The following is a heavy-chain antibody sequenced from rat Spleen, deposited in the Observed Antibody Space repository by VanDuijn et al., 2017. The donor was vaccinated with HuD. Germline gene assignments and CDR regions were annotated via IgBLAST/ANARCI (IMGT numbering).Heavy chain of an antibody. CDR2: ISTSGSRT. D-gene: IGHD1-6*01. CDR3: ASLMYTPDYLGVMDV. J-gene: IGHJ2*01. Sequence: EVQLVESGGGLVQPGRSLKLSCAASGFTFSDFYMAWVRQSPKKGLEWVATISTSGSRTYYPDSVKGRFTISRDNAKNSLYLQMNSLKSEDTATYYCASLMYTPDYLGVMDVWGQGVMVTVSS. CDR1: GFTFSDFY. V-gene: IGHV5-7*01.